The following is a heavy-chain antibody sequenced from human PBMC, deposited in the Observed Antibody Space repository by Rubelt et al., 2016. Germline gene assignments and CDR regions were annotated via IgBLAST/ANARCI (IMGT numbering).Heavy chain of an antibody. D-gene: IGHD3-22*01. Sequence: QVQLVQSGAEVKKPGASVKVSCKASGYTFTSYGISWVRQAPGQGLEWMGWISAYNGNTNYAQKLQGRVTMTTDTSTGTAYMELRSLRSDDTAVYYCASDADYYDSSSYYPYGGQGTLVTVSS. CDR3: ASDADYYDSSSYYPY. CDR1: GYTFTSYG. V-gene: IGHV1-18*01. J-gene: IGHJ4*02. CDR2: ISAYNGNT.